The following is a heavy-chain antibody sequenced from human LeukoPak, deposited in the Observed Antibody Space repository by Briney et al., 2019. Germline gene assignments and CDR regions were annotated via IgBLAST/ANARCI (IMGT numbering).Heavy chain of an antibody. CDR2: ISGSGGST. V-gene: IGHV3-23*01. J-gene: IGHJ5*02. CDR1: GFTFSSYA. Sequence: GGSLRLSCAASGFTFSSYAMSWVRQAPGKGLEWVSAISGSGGSTYYADSVKGRFTISRDNSKNTLYLQMNSLRAEDTAVYYCAKGPRYCSSTSCSSWFDPWGQGTLVTVSS. CDR3: AKGPRYCSSTSCSSWFDP. D-gene: IGHD2-2*01.